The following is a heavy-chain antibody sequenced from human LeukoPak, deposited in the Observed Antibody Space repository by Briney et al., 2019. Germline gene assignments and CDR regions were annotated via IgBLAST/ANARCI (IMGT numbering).Heavy chain of an antibody. CDR3: AKCGITIFGVIKSPFDY. CDR1: GFTFSSYG. D-gene: IGHD3-3*01. CDR2: IRYDGSNK. J-gene: IGHJ4*02. V-gene: IGHV3-30*02. Sequence: GGSLRLSCAASGFTFSSYGMHWVRQAPGKGLKWVAFIRYDGSNKYYADSVKGRFTISRDNSKNTLYLQMNSLRAEDTAVYYCAKCGITIFGVIKSPFDYWGQGTLVTVSS.